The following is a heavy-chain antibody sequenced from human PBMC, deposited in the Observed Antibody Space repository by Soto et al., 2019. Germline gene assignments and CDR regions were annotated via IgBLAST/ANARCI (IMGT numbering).Heavy chain of an antibody. CDR1: GGSISSGGYY. Sequence: SETLSLTCTVSGGSISSGGYYWSWIRQHPGKGLEWIGYIYYSGSTYYNPSLKSRVTISVDTSKNQFSLKLSSVTAADTAGYYWARDPKVVAATHYGREVWGKGTPVTVSS. D-gene: IGHD2-15*01. J-gene: IGHJ6*04. V-gene: IGHV4-31*03. CDR2: IYYSGST. CDR3: ARDPKVVAATHYGREV.